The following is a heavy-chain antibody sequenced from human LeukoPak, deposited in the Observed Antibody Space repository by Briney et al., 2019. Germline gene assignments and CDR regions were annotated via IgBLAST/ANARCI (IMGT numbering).Heavy chain of an antibody. D-gene: IGHD4-17*01. CDR1: GGTFSSYA. Sequence: SVKVSYKASGGTFSSYAISWVRQAPGQGLEWMGRIIPILGIANYARKFKGRVSITADKSTSTAYMELSTLRSEDTAVYYCARVRGTTVTTPSSFDYWGQGTLVTVSS. J-gene: IGHJ4*02. CDR2: IIPILGIA. CDR3: ARVRGTTVTTPSSFDY. V-gene: IGHV1-69*04.